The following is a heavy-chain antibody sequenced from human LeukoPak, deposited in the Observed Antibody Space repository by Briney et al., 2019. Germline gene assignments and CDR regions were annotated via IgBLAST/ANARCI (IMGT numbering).Heavy chain of an antibody. D-gene: IGHD3-9*01. J-gene: IGHJ4*02. V-gene: IGHV4-59*08. CDR3: ARQGVDILTGYGIDY. CDR1: GGSISSHY. CDR2: IYYRGGT. Sequence: SETLSLTCTVSGGSISSHYWTWIRQPPGKGLEWIGYIYYRGGTNYNPSLQSRVTISVDTSKNQFSLKLSSVTAADTAVYYCARQGVDILTGYGIDYWGQGTLVTVSS.